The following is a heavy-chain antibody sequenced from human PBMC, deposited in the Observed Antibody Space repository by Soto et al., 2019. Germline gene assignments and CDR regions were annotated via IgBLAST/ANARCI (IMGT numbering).Heavy chain of an antibody. CDR1: GVSISSGGFS. CDR3: AGSTVTTTFDY. D-gene: IGHD4-17*01. CDR2: MFPSGST. V-gene: IGHV4-30-2*01. J-gene: IGHJ4*02. Sequence: SETQSLTCAVSGVSISSGGFSWSWIRQPPGKGLECIGYMFPSGSTNYNPSLKSRVTISVDTSKNQFSLKLSSVTAADTAVYYCAGSTVTTTFDYWGQGTLVTVSS.